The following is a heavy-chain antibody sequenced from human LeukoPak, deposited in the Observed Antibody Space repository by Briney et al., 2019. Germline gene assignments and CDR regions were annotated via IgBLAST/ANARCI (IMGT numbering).Heavy chain of an antibody. CDR1: GFTFSSYG. V-gene: IGHV3-30*02. CDR3: AKDFAPYYYMDV. CDR2: IRYDGSNK. J-gene: IGHJ6*03. Sequence: GGSLRLSCAASGFTFSSYGMHWVRQAPGKGLEWVAFIRYDGSNKYYADSVKGRFTISRDNSKNTLYLQMNSLRAEDTAVYYCAKDFAPYYYMDVWGKGTTVTVSS.